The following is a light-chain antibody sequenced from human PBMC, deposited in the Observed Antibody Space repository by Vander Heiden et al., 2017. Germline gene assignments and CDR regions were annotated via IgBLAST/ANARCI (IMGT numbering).Light chain of an antibody. CDR1: QSISSS. Sequence: DIQVIHSPSSLSASVADRVTITCRASQSISSSLNGYQQKPGKAPKLLIYSASSLQSGVPSRCSGSGSGTDFTLTISSLQPEDFATYYCQKSYSTPENFGQGTKVEI. CDR3: QKSYSTPEN. CDR2: SAS. V-gene: IGKV1-39*01. J-gene: IGKJ2*01.